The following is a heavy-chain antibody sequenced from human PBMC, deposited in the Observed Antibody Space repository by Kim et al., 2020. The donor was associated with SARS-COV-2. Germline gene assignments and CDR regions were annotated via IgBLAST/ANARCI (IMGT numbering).Heavy chain of an antibody. J-gene: IGHJ4*02. CDR1: GGSISSNY. CDR2: IYTSGGT. D-gene: IGHD1-26*01. CDR3: ARGGRRYSGSFYGY. V-gene: IGHV4-4*07. Sequence: SETLSLTCTVSGGSISSNYWSWIRQPAGKGLEWIGLIYTSGGTNYNPSLKSRVTMSVDTSKNQFSLKLSSVTAADTAVYYCARGGRRYSGSFYGYLGQGSLATVS.